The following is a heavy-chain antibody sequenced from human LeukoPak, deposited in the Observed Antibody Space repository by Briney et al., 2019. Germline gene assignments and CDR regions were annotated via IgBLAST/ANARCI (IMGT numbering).Heavy chain of an antibody. V-gene: IGHV3-21*01. D-gene: IGHD4-17*01. J-gene: IGHJ6*02. CDR3: ARDVKVTTFYYYYGMDV. CDR1: GFTFSSYS. Sequence: GGSLRLSCAASGFTFSSYSMNWVRQAPGKGLEWVSSISSSSSYIYYADSVKGRFTISRDNAENSLYLQMNSLRAEDTAVYYCARDVKVTTFYYYYGMDVWGQGTTVTVSS. CDR2: ISSSSSYI.